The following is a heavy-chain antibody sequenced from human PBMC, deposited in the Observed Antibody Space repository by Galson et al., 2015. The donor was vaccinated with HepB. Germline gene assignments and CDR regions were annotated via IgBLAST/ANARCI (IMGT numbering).Heavy chain of an antibody. J-gene: IGHJ4*02. CDR3: AREADENVRGVTGDGFDY. CDR2: ISSSSSYS. CDR1: GFTFSNYN. V-gene: IGHV3-21*01. D-gene: IGHD3-10*01. Sequence: SLRLSCAASGFTFSNYNINWVRQAPGKGLEWVSSISSSSSYSYYADSVRGRFTISRDNAENSVFLQMNSLRAEDTAIYYCAREADENVRGVTGDGFDYWGQGTLVTVSS.